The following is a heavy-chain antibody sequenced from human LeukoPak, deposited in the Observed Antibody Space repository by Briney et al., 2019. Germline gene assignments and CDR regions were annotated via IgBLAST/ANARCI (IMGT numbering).Heavy chain of an antibody. D-gene: IGHD2-21*02. CDR1: GFTFSSYW. J-gene: IGHJ4*02. CDR3: ARGAGTANYYAY. CDR2: INLDGSEK. V-gene: IGHV3-7*01. Sequence: GSLRLSCAASGFTFSSYWMTWVRQAPGKGLEWVANINLDGSEKWYVDSVRGRFTISRDNARNSLYLQMDGLRADDTAIYYCARGAGTANYYAYWGQGTLVTVSS.